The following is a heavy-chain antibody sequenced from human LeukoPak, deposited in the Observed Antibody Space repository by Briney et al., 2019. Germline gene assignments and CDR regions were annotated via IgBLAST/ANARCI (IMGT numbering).Heavy chain of an antibody. D-gene: IGHD3-10*01. V-gene: IGHV1-24*01. CDR3: ARDLYYGSGRGSNYGMDV. Sequence: EASVKVSCKVSGYTLTELSMHWVRQAPGKGLEWMGGFDPEDGETIYAQKFQGRVTMTEDTSTDTAYMELSSLRSDDTAVYYCARDLYYGSGRGSNYGMDVWGQGTTVTVSS. CDR1: GYTLTELS. J-gene: IGHJ6*02. CDR2: FDPEDGET.